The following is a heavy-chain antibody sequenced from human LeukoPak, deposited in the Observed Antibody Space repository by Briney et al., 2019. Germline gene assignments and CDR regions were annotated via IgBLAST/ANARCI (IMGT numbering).Heavy chain of an antibody. CDR3: ARDLKAAADYYFDY. J-gene: IGHJ4*02. CDR1: GFIFSSNA. D-gene: IGHD6-13*01. CDR2: ISTDGRDK. V-gene: IGHV3-30*01. Sequence: GGSLRLSCAVSGFIFSSNAMHWVRQAPGEGPEWVAVISTDGRDKHHADSVKGRFTISRDNSKNTLFLQMNSLRVEDTAIYYCARDLKAAADYYFDYWGQGTLVTVSS.